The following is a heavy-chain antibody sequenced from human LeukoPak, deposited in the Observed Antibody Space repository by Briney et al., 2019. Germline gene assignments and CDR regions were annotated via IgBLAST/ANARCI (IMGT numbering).Heavy chain of an antibody. V-gene: IGHV1-69*10. CDR2: IIPILGIA. CDR1: GGTFSSYT. CDR3: ARGGYYDSSGYYYPFDY. J-gene: IGHJ4*02. Sequence: SVKVSCKASGGTFSSYTISWVRQAPGQGLEWMGRIIPILGIANYAQKFQGRVTITADKSTSTAYMELSRLRSDDTAVYYCARGGYYDSSGYYYPFDYWGQGTLVTVSS. D-gene: IGHD3-22*01.